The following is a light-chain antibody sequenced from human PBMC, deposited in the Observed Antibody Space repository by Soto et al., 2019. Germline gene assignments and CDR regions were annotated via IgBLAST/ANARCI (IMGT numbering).Light chain of an antibody. CDR2: GNS. V-gene: IGLV1-40*01. Sequence: QAVVTQPPPVSGAPGQRVTISCTGSSSNIGANSDVHWYQQLPGTVPKLLIYGNSNRPSGVPDRFSGSKSGTSASLAITGLQAEDEADYYCQSYDSSLSGSVVFGGGTKLTVL. J-gene: IGLJ2*01. CDR1: SSNIGANSD. CDR3: QSYDSSLSGSVV.